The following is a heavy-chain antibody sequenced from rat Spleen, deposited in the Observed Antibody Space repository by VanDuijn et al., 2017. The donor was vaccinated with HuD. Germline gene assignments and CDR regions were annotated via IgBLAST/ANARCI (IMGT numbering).Heavy chain of an antibody. V-gene: IGHV2-72*01. D-gene: IGHD4-3*01. Sequence: QVQLKESGPGLVQPSQTLSLTCTVSGFSLTSYHVSWFRQPPGKSLVWMGIIWAGGGTNHNSAVQSRLSISRDTSKSQVFLKMYSLQPEDTGTYYCARHLREASGVMDVWGQGASVTVSS. CDR2: IWAGGGT. CDR3: ARHLREASGVMDV. J-gene: IGHJ4*01. CDR1: GFSLTSYH.